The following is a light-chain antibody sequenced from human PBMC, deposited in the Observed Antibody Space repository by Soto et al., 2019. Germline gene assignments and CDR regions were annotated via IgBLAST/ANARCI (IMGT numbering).Light chain of an antibody. Sequence: ESVLTQSPATPSVSPGERVTLSCRASESVSSYLAWYQQKPGQAPRLLIYDVSKRAPGVPARFSGSGSGTDFTLTITGLEPEDFAVYFCQERRTFGPGTKVDI. CDR1: ESVSSY. J-gene: IGKJ3*01. CDR2: DVS. V-gene: IGKV3-11*01. CDR3: QERRT.